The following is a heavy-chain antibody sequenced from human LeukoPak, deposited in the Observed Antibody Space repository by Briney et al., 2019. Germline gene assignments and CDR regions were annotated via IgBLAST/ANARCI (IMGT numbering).Heavy chain of an antibody. CDR1: GGSINSYY. Sequence: SETLSLTRTVSGGSINSYYWSWIRQPPGKGLEWIGYIYYSGSTSYNPSLKSRVTISVDTSENQFFLKLRSVTAADTAVYYCARAQYSSTSNDYWGQGTLVTVSS. D-gene: IGHD6-13*01. V-gene: IGHV4-59*01. J-gene: IGHJ4*02. CDR2: IYYSGST. CDR3: ARAQYSSTSNDY.